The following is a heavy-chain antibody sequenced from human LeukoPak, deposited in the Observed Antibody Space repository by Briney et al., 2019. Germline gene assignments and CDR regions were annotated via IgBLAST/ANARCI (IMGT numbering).Heavy chain of an antibody. Sequence: GGSLRLSCAASGFTFSNYWLHWVRQAPGKWLVWVSRIDANAKTTSYADSVKGRFTISTDNAKKTLYLQMNSLRVEDTAVYYCLTVVETTIAAFDIWGQGTMVTVSS. V-gene: IGHV3-74*01. CDR1: GFTFSNYW. CDR2: IDANAKTT. CDR3: LTVVETTIAAFDI. J-gene: IGHJ3*02. D-gene: IGHD1-26*01.